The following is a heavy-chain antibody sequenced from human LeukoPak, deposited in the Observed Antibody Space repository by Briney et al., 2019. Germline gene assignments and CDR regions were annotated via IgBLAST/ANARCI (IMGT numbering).Heavy chain of an antibody. CDR1: GFTLSNYG. CDR3: AKDEGHSGSFGGHNWFDP. J-gene: IGHJ5*02. D-gene: IGHD1-26*01. V-gene: IGHV3-30*18. Sequence: GRSLRLSCAASGFTLSNYGMHWVRQAPGKGLEWVAVISDDGSKKYYADSVKGRFTISRDNSKIMLYLQMNSLRAEDTAVYYCAKDEGHSGSFGGHNWFDPWGQGTLVTVSS. CDR2: ISDDGSKK.